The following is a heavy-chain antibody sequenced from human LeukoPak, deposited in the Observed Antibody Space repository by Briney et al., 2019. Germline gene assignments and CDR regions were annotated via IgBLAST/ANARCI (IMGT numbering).Heavy chain of an antibody. D-gene: IGHD6-13*01. CDR3: ARLPYSSSWIYYFDY. CDR2: IYPGDSDT. V-gene: IGHV5-51*01. CDR1: GYSFTSYW. Sequence: GESLKISCKGSGYSFTSYWIGWVRQMPGKGLEWMGIIYPGDSDTRYSPSFQGQVTISADKSISTAYLQWSSLKASDTAMYYCARLPYSSSWIYYFDYWGQGTLVTVSS. J-gene: IGHJ4*02.